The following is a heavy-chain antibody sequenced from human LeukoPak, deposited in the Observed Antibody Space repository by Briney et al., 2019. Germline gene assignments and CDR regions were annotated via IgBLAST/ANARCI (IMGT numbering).Heavy chain of an antibody. J-gene: IGHJ5*02. V-gene: IGHV3-66*01. CDR2: IYSGGNT. D-gene: IGHD2-15*01. Sequence: GGSLRLSCAASGFTVSSSYMSWVRQAPGKGLEWVSVIYSGGNTYYADSVKGRFTISRDNSKNTLYLQMNSLRAEDTAVYYCARDTGYCSGGSCHNWFDPWGQGTLVTVSS. CDR1: GFTVSSSY. CDR3: ARDTGYCSGGSCHNWFDP.